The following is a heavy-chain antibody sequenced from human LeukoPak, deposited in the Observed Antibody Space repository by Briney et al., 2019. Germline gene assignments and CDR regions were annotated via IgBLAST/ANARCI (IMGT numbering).Heavy chain of an antibody. J-gene: IGHJ4*02. CDR1: GFTFSSYE. CDR2: ISSSGSTI. CDR3: ARDQWGGWGEFDY. D-gene: IGHD6-19*01. Sequence: GSLRLSCAASGFTFSSYEMNWVRQAPGKGLEWVSYISSSGSTIYYADSVKGRFTISRDNAKNSLYLQMNSLRAEDTAVYYCARDQWGGWGEFDYWGQGTLVTVSS. V-gene: IGHV3-48*03.